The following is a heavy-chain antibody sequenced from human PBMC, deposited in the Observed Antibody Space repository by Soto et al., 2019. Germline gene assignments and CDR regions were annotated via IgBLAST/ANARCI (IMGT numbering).Heavy chain of an antibody. D-gene: IGHD3-22*01. Sequence: HPGGSLRLSCAASGSTFSSYAMSWVRQAPGKGLEWVSTISGSGRSTYYADSVKGRFTISRDNSKNTLFLQMNSLRAEDTAVYFCAKDSMIVVVFTASDWGQGTLVTVSS. CDR3: AKDSMIVVVFTASD. CDR1: GSTFSSYA. J-gene: IGHJ4*02. CDR2: ISGSGRST. V-gene: IGHV3-23*01.